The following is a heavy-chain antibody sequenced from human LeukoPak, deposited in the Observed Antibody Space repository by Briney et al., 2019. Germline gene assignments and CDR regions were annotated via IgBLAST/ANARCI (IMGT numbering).Heavy chain of an antibody. J-gene: IGHJ3*02. Sequence: GGSLRLSCAASGFTFSSYEMNWVRQAPGKGLEWVSYISSSGSSIYYADSAKGRFTISRDNAKNSLYLQMNSLRAEDTAVYYCAREVVATGGDAFDIWGQGTMVTVSS. D-gene: IGHD5-12*01. CDR2: ISSSGSSI. V-gene: IGHV3-48*03. CDR1: GFTFSSYE. CDR3: AREVVATGGDAFDI.